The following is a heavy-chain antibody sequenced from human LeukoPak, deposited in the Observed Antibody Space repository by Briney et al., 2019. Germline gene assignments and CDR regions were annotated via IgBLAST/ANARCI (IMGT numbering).Heavy chain of an antibody. CDR2: IYYSGSA. V-gene: IGHV4-61*05. J-gene: IGHJ4*02. D-gene: IGHD4-17*01. CDR1: GGSISSSSYY. CDR3: AGNGVDGAFFDC. Sequence: PSETLSLTCTVSGGSISSSSYYWGWIRQPPGKGLEWIGNIYYSGSANHNPSLKSRVTISRDTSKNQFSLKLTSVTTADTAVYYCAGNGVDGAFFDCWGQGALVTVSS.